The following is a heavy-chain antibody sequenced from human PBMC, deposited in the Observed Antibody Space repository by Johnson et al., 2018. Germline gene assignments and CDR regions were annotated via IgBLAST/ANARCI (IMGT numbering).Heavy chain of an antibody. CDR1: GFTFDDFA. CDR2: ISWNSRTL. D-gene: IGHD3-10*01. J-gene: IGHJ6*04. CDR3: ARENYYGSGSVDV. V-gene: IGHV3-9*01. Sequence: VQLVQSGGGLVQPGRSLRLSCTASGFTFDDFAMHWVRQGPGKGLEWVAGISWNSRTLDYADSVKGRFTISRDNAKNSLYLQMNSLRAEDTAVYYCARENYYGSGSVDVWGKGTTVTVSS.